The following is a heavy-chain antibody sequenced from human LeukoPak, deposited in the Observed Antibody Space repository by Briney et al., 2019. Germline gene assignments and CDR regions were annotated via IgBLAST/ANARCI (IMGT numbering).Heavy chain of an antibody. Sequence: PGGSLRLSCAASGFTFNNYAMHWVRQAPGKGLEYVSAISTNGDLTYYANSVKGRFTISRDNSKNTLYLQMNSLRAEDTAVYYCARGPSGYHNTGGQGTLVTVSS. J-gene: IGHJ4*02. D-gene: IGHD5-12*01. CDR1: GFTFNNYA. CDR2: ISTNGDLT. CDR3: ARGPSGYHNT. V-gene: IGHV3-64*01.